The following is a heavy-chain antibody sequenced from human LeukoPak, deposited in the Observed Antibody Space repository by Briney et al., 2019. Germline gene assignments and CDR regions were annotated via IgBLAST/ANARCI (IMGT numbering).Heavy chain of an antibody. CDR1: GGSFSGYY. D-gene: IGHD1-26*01. J-gene: IGHJ6*03. CDR3: ASQGHHGKIVGTTLSYFYMDV. Sequence: SETLSLTCAVYGGSFSGYYWSWIRQPPGKGLEWIGEINHSGSTSYNPSLKSRVTISVETSKNQFSLKLSSVTAADTAFYYCASQGHHGKIVGTTLSYFYMDVWGKGTTVTVSS. CDR2: INHSGST. V-gene: IGHV4-34*01.